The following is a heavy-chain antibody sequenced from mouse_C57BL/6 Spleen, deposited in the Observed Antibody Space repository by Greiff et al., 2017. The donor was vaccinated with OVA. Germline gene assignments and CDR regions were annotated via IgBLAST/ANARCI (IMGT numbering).Heavy chain of an antibody. V-gene: IGHV1-62-2*01. CDR1: GYTFTEYT. CDR2: FYPGSGSI. CDR3: ARHEEGIYYGNYDYAMDY. Sequence: VQGVESGAELVKPGASVKLSCKASGYTFTEYTIHWVKQRSGQGLEWIGWFYPGSGSIKYNEKFKDKATLTADKSSSTVYMELSRLTSEDSAVYFCARHEEGIYYGNYDYAMDYWGQGTSVTVSS. D-gene: IGHD2-1*01. J-gene: IGHJ4*01.